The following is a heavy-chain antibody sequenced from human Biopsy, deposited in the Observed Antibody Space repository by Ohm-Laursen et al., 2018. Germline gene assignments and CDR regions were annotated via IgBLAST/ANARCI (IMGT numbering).Heavy chain of an antibody. CDR2: IRSIGGST. CDR1: GFTFSSYA. CDR3: TKADDFWSPEGYYYYFSGMDV. J-gene: IGHJ6*02. V-gene: IGHV3-23*01. D-gene: IGHD3-3*01. Sequence: SLRLSCAASGFTFSSYAMSWVRQAPGKGLEWVSAIRSIGGSTYYANSVKGRFTISRDNSKNILFLQVNNLRAEDTAIYYCTKADDFWSPEGYYYYFSGMDVWGQGTTVTVSS.